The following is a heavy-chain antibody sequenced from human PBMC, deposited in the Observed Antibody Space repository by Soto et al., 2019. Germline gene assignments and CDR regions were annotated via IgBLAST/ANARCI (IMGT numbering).Heavy chain of an antibody. CDR1: GGTFSSYT. D-gene: IGHD2-21*02. J-gene: IGHJ4*02. CDR3: ARDDGLAYCGGDCYS. Sequence: QVQLVQSGAGVKKPGSSVKVSCKASGGTFSSYTISWVRQAPGQGLEWMGRIIPILGIANYAQKFQGRVTITADKSTSTAYMELSSLRSEDTAVYYCARDDGLAYCGGDCYSWGQGTLVTVSS. CDR2: IIPILGIA. V-gene: IGHV1-69*02.